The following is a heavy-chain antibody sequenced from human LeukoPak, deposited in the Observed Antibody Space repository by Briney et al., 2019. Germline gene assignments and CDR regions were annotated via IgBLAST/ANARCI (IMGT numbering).Heavy chain of an antibody. CDR3: ARQKCTSTSCLTKNAFDI. CDR2: IYTSGST. CDR1: GSISSHY. V-gene: IGHV4-4*09. J-gene: IGHJ3*02. Sequence: SETLSLTCTVSGSISSHYWSWIRQPPGKGLEWIGYIYTSGSTNYNPSLKSRVTISVDTSKNQFSLDLSSVTAADTAVYYCARQKCTSTSCLTKNAFDIWGQGTMVTVSS. D-gene: IGHD2-2*01.